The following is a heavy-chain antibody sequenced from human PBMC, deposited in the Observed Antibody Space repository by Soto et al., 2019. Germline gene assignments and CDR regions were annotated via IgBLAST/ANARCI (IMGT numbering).Heavy chain of an antibody. J-gene: IGHJ6*02. Sequence: PGGSLRLSCAASGFTFSSYAMHWVRQAPGKGLEWVAVISYDGSNKYYADSVKGRFTISRDNSKNTLYLQMNSLRAEDTAVYYCARARGRGRGGDDYGMDVRGQGTTVTVSS. CDR2: ISYDGSNK. V-gene: IGHV3-30-3*01. CDR3: ARARGRGRGGDDYGMDV. CDR1: GFTFSSYA. D-gene: IGHD2-21*02.